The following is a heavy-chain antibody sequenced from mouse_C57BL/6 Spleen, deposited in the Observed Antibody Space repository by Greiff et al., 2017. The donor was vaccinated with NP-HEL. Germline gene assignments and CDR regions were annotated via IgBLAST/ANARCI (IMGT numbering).Heavy chain of an antibody. V-gene: IGHV1-82*01. CDR1: GYAFSSSW. J-gene: IGHJ2*01. Sequence: VQLKESGPELVKPGASVKISCKASGYAFSSSWMNWVKQRPGKGLEWIGRIYPGDGDTNYNGKFKGKATLTADKSSSTAYMQLSSLTSEDSAVYFCAREGRWLLDYWGQGTTLTVSS. D-gene: IGHD2-2*01. CDR2: IYPGDGDT. CDR3: AREGRWLLDY.